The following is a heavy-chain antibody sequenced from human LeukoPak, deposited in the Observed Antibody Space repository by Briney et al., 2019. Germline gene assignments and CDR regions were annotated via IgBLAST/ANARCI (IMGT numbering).Heavy chain of an antibody. CDR2: VSNGGSSSI. Sequence: PGGSLRLSCAASGFTLSDYYMTWIRQAPGKGLEWVSYVSNGGSSSILYADSVKGRFTISRDNAKNSLYLQMNSLRAEDTAVYYCARGLRYTAYYDFWSGYYTFDYWGQGTLVTVSS. CDR3: ARGLRYTAYYDFWSGYYTFDY. J-gene: IGHJ4*02. CDR1: GFTLSDYY. D-gene: IGHD3-3*01. V-gene: IGHV3-11*04.